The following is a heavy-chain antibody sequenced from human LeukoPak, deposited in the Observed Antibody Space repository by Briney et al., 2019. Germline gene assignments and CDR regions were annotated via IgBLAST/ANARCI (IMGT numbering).Heavy chain of an antibody. Sequence: GGSLRLSCAASGFAFNNYGMAWVRQAPGQGLEWVSTISPDGRNTHYAESVQGRFTISRDNSKNTLYLETTSLRVEDTAIYYCARDVGAPAPMAGWGQETTVTVSS. CDR2: ISPDGRNT. V-gene: IGHV3-23*01. CDR3: ARDVGAPAPMAG. J-gene: IGHJ6*02. D-gene: IGHD2-2*01. CDR1: GFAFNNYG.